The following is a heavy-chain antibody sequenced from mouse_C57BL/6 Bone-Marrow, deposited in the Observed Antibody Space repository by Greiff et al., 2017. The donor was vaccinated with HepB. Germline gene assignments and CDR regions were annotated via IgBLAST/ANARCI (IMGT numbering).Heavy chain of an antibody. V-gene: IGHV1-18*01. J-gene: IGHJ3*01. CDR3: ARWGRRGELLAY. CDR2: INPNNGGT. Sequence: VQLQQSGPELVKPGASVKIPCKVSGYTFTDYNMDWVKQSHGKSLEWIGDINPNNGGTIYNQKFKGKATLIVDKSSSTAYMELRSLTSEDTAVYDCARWGRRGELLAYWGQGTLVTVSA. CDR1: GYTFTDYN. D-gene: IGHD2-12*01.